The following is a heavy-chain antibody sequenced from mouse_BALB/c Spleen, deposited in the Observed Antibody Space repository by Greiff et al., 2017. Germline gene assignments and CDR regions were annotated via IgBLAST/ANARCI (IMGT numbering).Heavy chain of an antibody. CDR2: IWGDGST. Sequence: VQGVESGPGLVAPSQSLSITCTVSGFSLTGYGVNWVRQPPGKGLEWLGMIWGDGSTDYNSALKSRLSISKDNSKSQVFLKMNSLQTDDTARYYCARARSAYYYAMDYWGQGTSVTVSS. D-gene: IGHD1-2*01. CDR3: ARARSAYYYAMDY. J-gene: IGHJ4*01. CDR1: GFSLTGYG. V-gene: IGHV2-6-7*01.